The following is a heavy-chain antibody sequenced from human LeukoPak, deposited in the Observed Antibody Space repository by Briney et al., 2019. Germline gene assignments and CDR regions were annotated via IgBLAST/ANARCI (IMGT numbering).Heavy chain of an antibody. J-gene: IGHJ5*02. CDR3: ARVAAAAGGWFDP. CDR1: GGSFSGYY. D-gene: IGHD6-13*01. Sequence: PSETLSLTCAGYGGSFSGYYWSWIRQPPGKGLEWIGEINHSGSTNYNPSLKSRVTISVDTSKNQFSLKLSSVTAADTAVYYCARVAAAAGGWFDPWGQGTLVTVSS. V-gene: IGHV4-34*01. CDR2: INHSGST.